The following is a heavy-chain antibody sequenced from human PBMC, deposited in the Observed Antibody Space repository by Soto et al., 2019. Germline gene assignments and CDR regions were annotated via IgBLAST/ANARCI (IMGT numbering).Heavy chain of an antibody. Sequence: QVQLVQSGAEVKKPGSSVKVSCKASGGTFSSFAINWVRQAPGQGLEWIGGIIPTFGSANNPQKFKGRVTITADESTSTSYMELRSLGSEDTAVYYCARGGRCSRTRCETSEYYFYGMDVWGQGTTVTVSS. D-gene: IGHD2-2*01. CDR1: GGTFSSFA. J-gene: IGHJ6*02. CDR3: ARGGRCSRTRCETSEYYFYGMDV. CDR2: IIPTFGSA. V-gene: IGHV1-69*01.